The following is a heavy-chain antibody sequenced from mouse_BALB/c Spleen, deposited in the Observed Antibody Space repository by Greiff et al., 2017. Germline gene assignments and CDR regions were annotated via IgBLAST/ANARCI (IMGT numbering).Heavy chain of an antibody. CDR2: IDPANGNT. V-gene: IGHV14-3*02. CDR3: AREDGYDSWFAY. J-gene: IGHJ3*01. CDR1: GFNIKEPY. D-gene: IGHD2-2*01. Sequence: EVQLQQSGAELVKPGPSVKLSCTPSGFNIKEPYMPWVRQRPEQGLEWIGRIDPANGNTKYDPKFQGKATITADTSSNTAYLQLSSLTSEDTAVYYCAREDGYDSWFAYWGQGTLVTVSA.